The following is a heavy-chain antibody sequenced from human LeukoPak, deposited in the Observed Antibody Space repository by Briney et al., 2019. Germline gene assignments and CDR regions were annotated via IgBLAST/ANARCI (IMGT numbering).Heavy chain of an antibody. Sequence: SSETLSLTCTVSGGSISSSSYYWGWIRQPPGKGLEWIGSIYYSGSTYYNPSLKSRVTISVDTSKNQFSLKLSSVTAADTAVYYCARRAVRYQLLSTRKVDAFDIWGQGTMVTVSS. CDR3: ARRAVRYQLLSTRKVDAFDI. CDR2: IYYSGST. CDR1: GGSISSSSYY. D-gene: IGHD2-2*01. J-gene: IGHJ3*02. V-gene: IGHV4-39*07.